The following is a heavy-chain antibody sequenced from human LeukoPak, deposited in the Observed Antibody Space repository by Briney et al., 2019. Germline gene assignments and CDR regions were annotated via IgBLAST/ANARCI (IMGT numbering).Heavy chain of an antibody. D-gene: IGHD1-26*01. Sequence: GGSLRPSCAASGFTFSSYAMPWVRQAPGKGLEWVAVISYDGSNKYYADSVKGRFTISRDNSKNTLYLQMNSLRAEDTAVYCCARDRDSGSYYDYWGQGTLVTVSS. CDR3: ARDRDSGSYYDY. J-gene: IGHJ4*02. CDR1: GFTFSSYA. CDR2: ISYDGSNK. V-gene: IGHV3-30-3*01.